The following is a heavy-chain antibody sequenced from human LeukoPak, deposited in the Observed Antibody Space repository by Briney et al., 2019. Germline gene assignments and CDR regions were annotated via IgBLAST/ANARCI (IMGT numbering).Heavy chain of an antibody. V-gene: IGHV3-66*04. CDR1: GFTVSSNY. CDR3: AGRYYYGSGGYYMLGAFDI. CDR2: IYSGGST. D-gene: IGHD3-10*01. Sequence: GGCLRLSCAASGFTVSSNYVSWVRQAPGKGLEWVSVIYSGGSTYYADSVKGRFTISRDNSKNTLYLQMNSLRAEDTAVYYCAGRYYYGSGGYYMLGAFDIWGQGTMVTVSS. J-gene: IGHJ3*02.